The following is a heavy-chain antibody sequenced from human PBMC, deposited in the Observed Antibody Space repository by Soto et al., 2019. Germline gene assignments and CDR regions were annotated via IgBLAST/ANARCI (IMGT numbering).Heavy chain of an antibody. Sequence: EVQLVESGGGLVQPGGSLRLSCAVSGFTVSNNYMSWVRQAPEKGLEWISVIYSGGDTYYADSVKVRFIISRDNSKNTLYLKMNSLRVDDTAVYYCARGGGAYCGNDCIRAVDIWGQGTMVNVSS. D-gene: IGHD2-21*02. CDR1: GFTVSNNY. V-gene: IGHV3-66*01. CDR3: ARGGGAYCGNDCIRAVDI. CDR2: IYSGGDT. J-gene: IGHJ3*02.